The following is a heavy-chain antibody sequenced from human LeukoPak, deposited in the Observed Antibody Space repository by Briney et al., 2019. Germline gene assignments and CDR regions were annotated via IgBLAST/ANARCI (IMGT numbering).Heavy chain of an antibody. Sequence: GGSLRLSCAASGFTFSNAWMSWVRQAPGKGLEWVAVISYDGSNEYYKDAVKGRFTISRDNSKNTLYLQMNSLRAEDTAVYYCARDKLLEYGNWFDPWGQGTLVSVSS. CDR1: GFTFSNAW. V-gene: IGHV3-30-3*01. CDR3: ARDKLLEYGNWFDP. J-gene: IGHJ5*02. CDR2: ISYDGSNE. D-gene: IGHD3-10*01.